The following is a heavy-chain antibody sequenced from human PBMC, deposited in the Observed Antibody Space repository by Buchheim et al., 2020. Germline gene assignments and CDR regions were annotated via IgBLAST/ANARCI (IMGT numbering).Heavy chain of an antibody. J-gene: IGHJ6*02. D-gene: IGHD3-9*01. CDR3: ARKGVRNYYYYYYGMDV. CDR2: INHSGST. CDR1: GGSFSGYY. Sequence: QVQLQQWGAGLLKPSETLSLTCAVYGGSFSGYYWSWIRQPPGKGLEWIGEINHSGSTNYNPSLKSRVTISVDTSKNQFSLQLSSVTAADTAVYYCARKGVRNYYYYYYGMDVWGQGTT. V-gene: IGHV4-34*01.